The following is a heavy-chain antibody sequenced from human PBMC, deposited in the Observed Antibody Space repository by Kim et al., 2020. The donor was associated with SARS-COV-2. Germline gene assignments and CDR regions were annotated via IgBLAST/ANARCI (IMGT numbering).Heavy chain of an antibody. V-gene: IGHV1-18*01. J-gene: IGHJ4*02. CDR3: ARDYGDYGPLTFDY. D-gene: IGHD4-17*01. Sequence: AQKLQGRVTMTTDTSTSTAYMELRSLRSDDTAVYYCARDYGDYGPLTFDYWGQGTLVTVSS.